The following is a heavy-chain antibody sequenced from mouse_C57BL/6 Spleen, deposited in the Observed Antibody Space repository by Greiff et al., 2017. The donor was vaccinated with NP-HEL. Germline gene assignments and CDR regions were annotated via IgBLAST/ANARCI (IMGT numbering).Heavy chain of an antibody. D-gene: IGHD2-4*01. CDR3: ARAYYDYEGAMDY. J-gene: IGHJ4*01. CDR1: GFTFSDYY. CDR2: INYDGSST. V-gene: IGHV5-16*01. Sequence: EVKLVESEGGLVQPGSSMKLSCTASGFTFSDYYMAWVRQVPEKGLEWVANINYDGSSTYYLDSLKSRFIISRDNAKNILYLQMSSLKSEDTATYYCARAYYDYEGAMDYWGQGTSVTVSS.